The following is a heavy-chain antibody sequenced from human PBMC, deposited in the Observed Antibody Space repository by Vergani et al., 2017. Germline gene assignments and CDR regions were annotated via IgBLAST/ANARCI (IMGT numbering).Heavy chain of an antibody. CDR1: GGSISSYY. V-gene: IGHV4-59*01. CDR3: ARGVDYAFDI. J-gene: IGHJ3*02. CDR2: IYYSGST. Sequence: QVQLQESGPGLVKPSETLSLTCTVSGGSISSYYWSWIRQPPGKGLEWIGYIYYSGSTNYNPSLKSRVTISVDTSKNQFSRKLSSVTAADTAVYYCARGVDYAFDIWGQGTMVTVSS. D-gene: IGHD5-12*01.